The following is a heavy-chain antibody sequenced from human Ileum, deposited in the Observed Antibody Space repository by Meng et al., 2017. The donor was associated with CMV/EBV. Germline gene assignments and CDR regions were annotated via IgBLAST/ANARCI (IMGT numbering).Heavy chain of an antibody. CDR2: VDPNRGGT. J-gene: IGHJ5*02. CDR3: TRSRYCSSSSCWGGFDP. D-gene: IGHD2-2*01. Sequence: NTLPDYFLHWVRQAPGQGLQWLGWVDPNRGGTNYAQKVQGRVTMTWDTSITTAYMELTRLRSDDTAVYYCTRSRYCSSSSCWGGFDPWGQGTLVTVSS. CDR1: NTLPDYF. V-gene: IGHV1-2*02.